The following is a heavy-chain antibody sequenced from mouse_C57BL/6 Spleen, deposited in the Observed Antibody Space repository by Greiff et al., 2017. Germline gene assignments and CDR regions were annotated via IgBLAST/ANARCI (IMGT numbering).Heavy chain of an antibody. CDR2: IYPSDSET. J-gene: IGHJ2*01. V-gene: IGHV1-61*01. CDR3: ARRDDEGADY. D-gene: IGHD2-12*01. CDR1: GYTFTSYW. Sequence: QVQLKQPGAELVRPGSSVKLSCKASGYTFTSYWMDWVKQRPGQGLEWIGNIYPSDSETHYNQKFKDKATLTVDKSSSTAYMQLSSLTSEDSAVYYCARRDDEGADYWGQGTTLTVSS.